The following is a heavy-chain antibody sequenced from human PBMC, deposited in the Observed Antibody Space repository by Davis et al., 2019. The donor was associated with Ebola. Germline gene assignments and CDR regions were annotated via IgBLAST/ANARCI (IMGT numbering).Heavy chain of an antibody. V-gene: IGHV4-39*07. CDR3: ASTYGGNFDY. J-gene: IGHJ4*02. D-gene: IGHD4-23*01. CDR1: GGSISSSSYY. Sequence: MPSETLSLTCTVSGGSISSSSYYWSWIRQPPGKGLEWIGEINHSGSTNYNPSLKSRVTISVDTSTNQFSLKLSSLTAADTAVYYCASTYGGNFDYWGQGTLVTVSS. CDR2: INHSGST.